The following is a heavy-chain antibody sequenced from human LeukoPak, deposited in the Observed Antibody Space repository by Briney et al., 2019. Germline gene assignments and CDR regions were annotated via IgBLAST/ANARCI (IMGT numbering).Heavy chain of an antibody. CDR1: GGSISSHY. J-gene: IGHJ4*02. V-gene: IGHV4-59*11. CDR3: ATTGYSSSWYYFDY. D-gene: IGHD6-13*01. CDR2: IYYSGST. Sequence: SETLFLTCTVSGGSISSHYWSWIRQPPGKGLEWIGYIYYSGSTNYNPSLKSRVTISVDTSKNQFSLKLSSVTAADTAVYYCATTGYSSSWYYFDYWGQGTLVTVSS.